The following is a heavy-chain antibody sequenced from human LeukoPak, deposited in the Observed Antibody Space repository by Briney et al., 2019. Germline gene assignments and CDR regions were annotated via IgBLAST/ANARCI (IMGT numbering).Heavy chain of an antibody. J-gene: IGHJ4*02. V-gene: IGHV3-7*03. Sequence: SGGSLRLSCAASGFTFSNYWMSWVRQAPGKGLEWVANIKQDGSEKYYVDSVKGRFTISRDNAKNSLYLQMNSLRAEDTAVYYCARRSGIAVAGAFDYWGQGTLVTVSS. CDR1: GFTFSNYW. CDR2: IKQDGSEK. D-gene: IGHD6-19*01. CDR3: ARRSGIAVAGAFDY.